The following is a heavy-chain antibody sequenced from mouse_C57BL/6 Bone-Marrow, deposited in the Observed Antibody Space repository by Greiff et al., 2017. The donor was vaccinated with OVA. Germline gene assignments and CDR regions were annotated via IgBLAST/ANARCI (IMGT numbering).Heavy chain of an antibody. CDR2: ISDGGSYT. J-gene: IGHJ2*01. V-gene: IGHV5-4*01. Sequence: EVKLVESGGGLVKPAGSLKLSCAASGFTFSSYAMSWVRQTPEKRLEWVATISDGGSYTYYPDNVKGRFTISRDNAKNNLYLQMSHLKSEDTAMYYCAREKAYLNYFDYWGQGTTLTVSS. D-gene: IGHD6-5*01. CDR1: GFTFSSYA. CDR3: AREKAYLNYFDY.